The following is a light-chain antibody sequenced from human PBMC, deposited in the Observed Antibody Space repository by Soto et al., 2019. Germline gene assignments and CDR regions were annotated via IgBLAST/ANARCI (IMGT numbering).Light chain of an antibody. J-gene: IGLJ1*01. Sequence: QSVLTQPPSVSGAPGQRVTISCTGNSSNIGAGYYVHWYQQLPGTAPKLLIYSNNQRPSGVPDRFSGSKSGTSASLAISGLQSEDEADYYCAAWDDSLNGRYVFGTGTKVTVL. CDR1: SSNIGAGYY. V-gene: IGLV1-44*01. CDR3: AAWDDSLNGRYV. CDR2: SNN.